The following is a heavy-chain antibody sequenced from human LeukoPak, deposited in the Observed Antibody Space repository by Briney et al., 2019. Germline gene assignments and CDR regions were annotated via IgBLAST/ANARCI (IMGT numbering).Heavy chain of an antibody. V-gene: IGHV4-59*01. CDR3: ARAVSSSWYYFEY. Sequence: PSETLSLTCTVSGGSISSYYWSWIRQPPGKGLEWIGYIYYSGSTNYNPSLKSRVTISVDTSKNQFSLKLSSVTAADTAVYYCARAVSSSWYYFEYWGQGTLVTVSS. J-gene: IGHJ4*02. CDR1: GGSISSYY. D-gene: IGHD6-13*01. CDR2: IYYSGST.